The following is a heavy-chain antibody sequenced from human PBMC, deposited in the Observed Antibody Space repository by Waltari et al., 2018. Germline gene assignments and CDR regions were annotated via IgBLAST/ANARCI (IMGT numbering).Heavy chain of an antibody. CDR2: VYTSGST. Sequence: QVQLQESGPGLVKPSETLSLTCTVSGGSISGYYWNWIRQPAGKGLEWIGRVYTSGSTNYNPSLKSRVTISVDTSKNQFSLKLSAVTAADTAVYYCARDQIDLSRSGGSREYFYYYYYGMDVWGQGTTVTVSS. CDR3: ARDQIDLSRSGGSREYFYYYYYGMDV. CDR1: GGSISGYY. V-gene: IGHV4-4*07. J-gene: IGHJ6*02. D-gene: IGHD2-15*01.